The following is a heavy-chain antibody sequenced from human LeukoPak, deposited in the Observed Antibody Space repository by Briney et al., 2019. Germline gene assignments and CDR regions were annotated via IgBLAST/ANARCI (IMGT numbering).Heavy chain of an antibody. J-gene: IGHJ4*02. V-gene: IGHV1-69*01. CDR2: ISPIFGTP. CDR3: ARVDRYSSWGNFFDY. Sequence: SVKVSCKASGGTFSSYAISWVRQAPGQGLEWMGGISPIFGTPNYAQKFQGRVTITADESTSTAFMELSSLTSEDTAVYYCARVDRYSSWGNFFDYWGQGTLVTVSS. CDR1: GGTFSSYA. D-gene: IGHD6-19*01.